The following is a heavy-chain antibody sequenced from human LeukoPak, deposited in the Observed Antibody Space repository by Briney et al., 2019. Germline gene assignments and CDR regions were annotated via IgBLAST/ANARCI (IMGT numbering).Heavy chain of an antibody. CDR1: GYTFTSYG. CDR3: ARGLSGSYYGRVNDYAFDI. J-gene: IGHJ3*02. V-gene: IGHV1-18*01. CDR2: ISAYNGNT. D-gene: IGHD1-26*01. Sequence: PRASVKVSCMASGYTFTSYGISWVRQAPGQGLEWMGWISAYNGNTKYPQKFQGRVTMTTDTSTNTAYMELRSLRSDDTAVYYCARGLSGSYYGRVNDYAFDIWGQGTMVTVSS.